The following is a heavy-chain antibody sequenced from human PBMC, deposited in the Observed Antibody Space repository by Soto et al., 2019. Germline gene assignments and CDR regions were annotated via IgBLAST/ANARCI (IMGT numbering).Heavy chain of an antibody. V-gene: IGHV3-33*01. D-gene: IGHD2-15*01. Sequence: QVQLVESGGGVVQPGRSLRLSCAASGFTFSTYGMNWVRQAPGKGLEGVAIIWYDGSIKYYADSMKGRFTISRDNSKNTMYLQMNSLRAEDTAVYYCARVGCAGGSCKPYAYYAMDVWGQGTTVTVSS. CDR1: GFTFSTYG. CDR3: ARVGCAGGSCKPYAYYAMDV. J-gene: IGHJ6*02. CDR2: IWYDGSIK.